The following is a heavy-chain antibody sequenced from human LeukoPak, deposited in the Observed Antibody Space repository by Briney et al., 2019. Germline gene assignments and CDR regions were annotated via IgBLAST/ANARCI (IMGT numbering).Heavy chain of an antibody. CDR3: ARGVGGPLGGSRYDAFDI. V-gene: IGHV4-34*01. Sequence: SETLSLTCAVYGGSFSGYYWSWIRQPPGKGLEWIGEIKHSGSTNYNPSLKSRVTISVDTPKNQFSLKLSSVTAADTAVYYCARGVGGPLGGSRYDAFDIWGQGTMVTVSS. CDR2: IKHSGST. CDR1: GGSFSGYY. D-gene: IGHD6-13*01. J-gene: IGHJ3*02.